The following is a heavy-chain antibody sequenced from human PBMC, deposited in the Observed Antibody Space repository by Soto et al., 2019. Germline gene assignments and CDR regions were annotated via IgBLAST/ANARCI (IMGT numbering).Heavy chain of an antibody. J-gene: IGHJ6*02. CDR3: ARDRLVPYGYGVDV. Sequence: QMQLVESGGGVVQPGRSLRLSCAASGFTFRSYGIHWVRQAPGKGLEWVALIWFDGSKKYYVDSVKGRFAVSRDNSKNTLYLQMSSLRVEDTAVYYYARDRLVPYGYGVDVWGQGTTVTVSS. CDR2: IWFDGSKK. CDR1: GFTFRSYG. D-gene: IGHD2-2*01. V-gene: IGHV3-33*01.